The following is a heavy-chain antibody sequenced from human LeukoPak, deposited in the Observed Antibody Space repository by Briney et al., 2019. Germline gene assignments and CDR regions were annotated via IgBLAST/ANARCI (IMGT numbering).Heavy chain of an antibody. CDR1: GFTFSSYS. D-gene: IGHD6-13*01. CDR2: ISSSSSYI. J-gene: IGHJ4*02. Sequence: GGSLRLSCAASGFTFSSYSMNWVRQAPGKGLEWVSSISSSSSYIYYADSVKGRFTISRDNAKNTLYLQMNSLRAEDTAVYYCAKDKMIAAAGPVDYWGQGTLVTVSS. CDR3: AKDKMIAAAGPVDY. V-gene: IGHV3-21*01.